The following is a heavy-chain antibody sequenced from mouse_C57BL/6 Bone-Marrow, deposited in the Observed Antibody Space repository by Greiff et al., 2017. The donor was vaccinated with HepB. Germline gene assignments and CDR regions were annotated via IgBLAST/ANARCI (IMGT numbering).Heavy chain of an antibody. CDR3: AAGYYGSSVDLYFDY. V-gene: IGHV1-50*01. CDR2: IDPSDSYT. D-gene: IGHD1-1*01. Sequence: QVQLQPGAELVKPGASVKLSCKASGYTFTSYWMQWVKQRPGQGLEWIGEIDPSDSYTNYNQKFKGKATLTVDTSSSTAYMQLSSLTSEDSAVYYCAAGYYGSSVDLYFDYWGQGTTLTVSS. CDR1: GYTFTSYW. J-gene: IGHJ2*01.